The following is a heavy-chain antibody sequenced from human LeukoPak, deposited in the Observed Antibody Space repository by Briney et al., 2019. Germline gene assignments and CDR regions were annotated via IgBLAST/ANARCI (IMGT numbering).Heavy chain of an antibody. J-gene: IGHJ3*02. Sequence: GSLRLSCAASGFTFSTYHMNWIRQPPGKGLEWIGEINHSGSTNYNPSLKSRVTISVDTSKNQFSLKLSSVTAADTAVYYCARGRITIAFDIWGQGTMVTVSS. V-gene: IGHV4-34*01. CDR1: GFTFSTYH. CDR3: ARGRITIAFDI. D-gene: IGHD3-3*01. CDR2: INHSGST.